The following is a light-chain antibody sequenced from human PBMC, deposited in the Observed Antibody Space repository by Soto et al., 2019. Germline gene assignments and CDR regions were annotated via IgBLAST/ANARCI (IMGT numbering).Light chain of an antibody. J-gene: IGKJ1*01. CDR2: GAS. V-gene: IGKV3-15*01. Sequence: EIMMTQSPANVSVFPGERATLSCRASQSIDSDLAWYQQKPGHVPRLLIYGASTRATGVPARFSGSGSGTDFPLTIIRLQSDDFPVYYCQQYSHWRTFGPGTKVQIK. CDR3: QQYSHWRT. CDR1: QSIDSD.